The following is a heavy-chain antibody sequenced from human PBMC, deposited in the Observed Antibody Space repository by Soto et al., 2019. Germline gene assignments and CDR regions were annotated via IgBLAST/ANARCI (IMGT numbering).Heavy chain of an antibody. CDR1: GYTFTEHY. D-gene: IGHD3-10*01. J-gene: IGHJ4*02. Sequence: QVHLVQSGAEVRKPGASVNVSCKASGYTFTEHYIHWVRQAPGQGLAWMGLVNPNGGDTLYAPKFRGRVTMTTDTSSSLVSMELSRLAPDDTASYFCTRDSDRWTYGLGSWLEWGQGTPVTVSS. CDR2: VNPNGGDT. CDR3: TRDSDRWTYGLGSWLE. V-gene: IGHV1-2*02.